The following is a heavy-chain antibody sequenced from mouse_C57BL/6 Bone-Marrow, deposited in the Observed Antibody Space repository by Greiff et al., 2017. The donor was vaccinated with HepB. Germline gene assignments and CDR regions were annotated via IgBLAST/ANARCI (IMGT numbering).Heavy chain of an antibody. CDR1: GFTFSSYG. CDR3: ARRGYGGFAY. D-gene: IGHD2-2*01. Sequence: DVHLVESGGDLVKPGGSLKLSCAASGFTFSSYGMSWVRQTPDKRLEWVATISSGGSYTYYPDSVKGRFTISRDNAKNTLYLQMSSLKSEDTAMYYCARRGYGGFAYWGQGTLVTVSA. CDR2: ISSGGSYT. V-gene: IGHV5-6*01. J-gene: IGHJ3*01.